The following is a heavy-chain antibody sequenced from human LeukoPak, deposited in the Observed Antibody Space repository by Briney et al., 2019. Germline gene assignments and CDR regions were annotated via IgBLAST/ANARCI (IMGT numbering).Heavy chain of an antibody. V-gene: IGHV3-7*03. D-gene: IGHD5-24*01. J-gene: IGHJ4*02. Sequence: GGSLRLSCAASGCTFSSYWMSWVRQAPGKGLEWVANIKQDGSEKYYVDSVKGRFTISRDNSKNTLYLQMNSLRAEDTAVYYCAKATRDGYKYFDYWGQGTLDTVSS. CDR3: AKATRDGYKYFDY. CDR2: IKQDGSEK. CDR1: GCTFSSYW.